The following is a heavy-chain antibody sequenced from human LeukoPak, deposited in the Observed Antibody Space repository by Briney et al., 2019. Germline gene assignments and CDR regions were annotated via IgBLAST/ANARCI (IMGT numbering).Heavy chain of an antibody. D-gene: IGHD3-10*01. J-gene: IGHJ4*02. CDR3: ARVRPWRFGELFPKPYYYFDY. Sequence: GASVKVSCKASGGTFSSYAISWVRQAPGQGLEWMGWISAYNGNTNYAQKLQGRVTMTTDTSTSTAYMELRSLRSDDTAVYYCARVRPWRFGELFPKPYYYFDYWGQGTLVTVSS. V-gene: IGHV1-18*01. CDR2: ISAYNGNT. CDR1: GGTFSSYA.